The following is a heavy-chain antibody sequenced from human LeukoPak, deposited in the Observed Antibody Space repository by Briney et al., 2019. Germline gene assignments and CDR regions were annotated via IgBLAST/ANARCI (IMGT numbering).Heavy chain of an antibody. CDR1: GYTFTSYG. V-gene: IGHV1-69*05. CDR2: IIPIFGTA. Sequence: SVKVSCKASGYTFTSYGISWVRQAPGQGLEWMGGIIPIFGTANYAQKFQGRVTITTDESTSTAYMELSSLRSEDTAVYYCARGQYNWNYFGNWFDPWGQGTLVTVSS. J-gene: IGHJ5*02. CDR3: ARGQYNWNYFGNWFDP. D-gene: IGHD1-7*01.